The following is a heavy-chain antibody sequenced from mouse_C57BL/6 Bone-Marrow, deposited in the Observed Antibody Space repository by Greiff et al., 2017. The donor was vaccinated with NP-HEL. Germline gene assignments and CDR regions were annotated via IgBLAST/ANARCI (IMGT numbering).Heavy chain of an antibody. J-gene: IGHJ2*01. CDR1: GFTFTDYY. CDR3: AILHYSGYDTLYFAY. Sequence: EVKLMESGGGLVQPGGSLSLSCAASGFTFTDYYMSWVRQPPGKALEWLGFIRNKANGYTTEYSASVKGRFTISRDNSQSILYLQMTALSAEDSAPYFCAILHYSGYDTLYFAYWGQGTTLTVSS. CDR2: IRNKANGYTT. V-gene: IGHV7-3*01. D-gene: IGHD2-2*01.